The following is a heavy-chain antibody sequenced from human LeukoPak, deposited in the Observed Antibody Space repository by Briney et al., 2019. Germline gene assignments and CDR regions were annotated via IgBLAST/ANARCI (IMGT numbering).Heavy chain of an antibody. CDR1: GGSISSSSYY. CDR2: IYYSGST. J-gene: IGHJ4*02. V-gene: IGHV4-39*01. D-gene: IGHD1-26*01. CDR3: ARGPAMGATYFEN. Sequence: SETLSLTCTVSGGSISSSSYYWGWIRQPPGKGLEWIGSIYYSGSTYYNPSLKSRVTISVDTSKNQFSLKLSSVTAADTAMYYCARGPAMGATYFENWGQGILVTVSS.